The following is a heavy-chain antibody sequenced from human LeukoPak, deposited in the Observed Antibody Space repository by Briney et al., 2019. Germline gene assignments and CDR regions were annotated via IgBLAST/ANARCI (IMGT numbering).Heavy chain of an antibody. J-gene: IGHJ4*02. D-gene: IGHD2-21*01. V-gene: IGHV4-61*02. CDR1: GGSISSGSYY. Sequence: SETLSLTCTVSGGSISSGSYYWRWIRQPAGKGLEWIGRIYTSGSTNYNPSLKSRVTISVDTSKNQFSLKLSSVTAADTAVYYCARDFVGLFDYWGQGTLVTVSS. CDR2: IYTSGST. CDR3: ARDFVGLFDY.